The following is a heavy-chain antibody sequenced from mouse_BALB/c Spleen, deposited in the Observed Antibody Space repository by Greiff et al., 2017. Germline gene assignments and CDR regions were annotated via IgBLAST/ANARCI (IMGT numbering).Heavy chain of an antibody. J-gene: IGHJ3*01. D-gene: IGHD2-4*01. CDR2: ISYSGST. V-gene: IGHV3-2*02. CDR3: ARVYYDYNGAY. Sequence: EVKLQESGPGLVKPSQSLSLTCTVTGYSITSDYAWNWIRQFPVNKLEWMGYISYSGSTSYNPSLKSRISITRDTSKNQFFLQLNSVTTEDTATYYCARVYYDYNGAYWGQGTLVTVSA. CDR1: GYSITSDYA.